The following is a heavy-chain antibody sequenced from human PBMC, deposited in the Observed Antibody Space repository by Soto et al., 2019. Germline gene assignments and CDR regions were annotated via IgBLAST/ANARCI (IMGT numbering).Heavy chain of an antibody. V-gene: IGHV2-5*01. CDR2: ISRNDDK. CDR1: GFSLNTFGVG. J-gene: IGHJ5*01. D-gene: IGHD1-20*01. Sequence: SGPTLVNPTQTLTLTCTFSGFSLNTFGVGVGWIRQPPGKALEWLALISRNDDKRYSPSLKSRLTITKDTSKNQVVLTMTNMDPMDTTTYYRAHGITSGHYHYCFVPWGQGALVTVSS. CDR3: AHGITSGHYHYCFVP.